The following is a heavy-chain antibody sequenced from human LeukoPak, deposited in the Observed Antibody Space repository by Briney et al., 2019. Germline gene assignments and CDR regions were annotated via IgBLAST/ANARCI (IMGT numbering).Heavy chain of an antibody. Sequence: SETLSLTCAVYGGSFSGYYWTLIRQPPGKGLEWIGEINHSGSTNYNPSLKSRVTISVDTSKNQFSLKLRSVTAADTAVYFCARGPYSYDSSGAFDIWGQGTMVTVSS. J-gene: IGHJ3*02. D-gene: IGHD3-22*01. CDR1: GGSFSGYY. CDR3: ARGPYSYDSSGAFDI. V-gene: IGHV4-34*01. CDR2: INHSGST.